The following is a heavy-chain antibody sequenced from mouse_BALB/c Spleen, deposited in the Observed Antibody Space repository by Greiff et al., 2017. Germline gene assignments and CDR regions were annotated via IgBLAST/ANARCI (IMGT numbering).Heavy chain of an antibody. V-gene: IGHV1-9*01. D-gene: IGHD1-1*01. Sequence: VQVVESGAELMKPGASVKISCKATGYTFSSYWIEWVKQRPGHGLEWIGEILPGSGSTNYNEKFKGKATFTADTSSNTAYMQLSSLTSEDSAVYYCARYRDYGTYWGQGTLVTVSA. CDR1: GYTFSSYW. CDR2: ILPGSGST. CDR3: ARYRDYGTY. J-gene: IGHJ3*01.